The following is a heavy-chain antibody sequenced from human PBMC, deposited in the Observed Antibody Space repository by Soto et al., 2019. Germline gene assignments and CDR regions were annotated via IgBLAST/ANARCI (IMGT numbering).Heavy chain of an antibody. J-gene: IGHJ6*02. CDR2: TYQSGSA. CDR1: GGSISSGVYS. CDR3: ARDYYGMDV. Sequence: SETLSLSCTVSGGSISSGVYSGTWLRQSPGKVLEWFGYTYQSGSAFYNPSLKSRVTISVDRSKNQFSLNLTSVTAADTAVYYCARDYYGMDVWGQGTTVTVSS. V-gene: IGHV4-30-2*06.